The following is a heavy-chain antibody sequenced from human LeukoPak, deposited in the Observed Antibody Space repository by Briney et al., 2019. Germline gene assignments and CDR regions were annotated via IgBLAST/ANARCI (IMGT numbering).Heavy chain of an antibody. CDR1: GGSFSGYY. CDR3: ARLTAAGTFCFDP. Sequence: PSETLSLTCAVYGGSFSGYYWSWIRQPPGKGLEWVGEINHSGSTNYNPSLKRRVTISVNTSKNQFSLKLSSVTAADTAVYYCARLTAAGTFCFDPWGQGTLVTVSS. CDR2: INHSGST. V-gene: IGHV4-34*01. D-gene: IGHD6-13*01. J-gene: IGHJ5*02.